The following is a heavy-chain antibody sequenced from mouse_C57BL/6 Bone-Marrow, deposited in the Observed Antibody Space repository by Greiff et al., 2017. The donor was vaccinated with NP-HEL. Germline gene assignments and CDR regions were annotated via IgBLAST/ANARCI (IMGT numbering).Heavy chain of an antibody. CDR3: TSYYSNYGGYAMDD. CDR1: GYTFTSYW. CDR2: IYPGNSDT. Sequence: VQLQQSGTVLARPGASVKMSCKTSGYTFTSYWMHWVKQRPGQGLEWIGAIYPGNSDTSYNQKFKGKAKLTAVTSASTAYMELSSLTNEDSAVYYCTSYYSNYGGYAMDDWGQGTSVTVSS. V-gene: IGHV1-5*01. D-gene: IGHD2-5*01. J-gene: IGHJ4*01.